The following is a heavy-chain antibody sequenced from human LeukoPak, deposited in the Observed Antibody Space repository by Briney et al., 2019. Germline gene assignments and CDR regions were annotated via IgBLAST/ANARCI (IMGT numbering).Heavy chain of an antibody. V-gene: IGHV1-2*02. Sequence: ASVKVSCKASGYTFTGYYMHWVRQAPGQGLEWMGWINPNSGGTNYAQKFQGRVTMTRDTSISSAYMELSRLRSDDTAVYYCARAHGSGGGGFDPWGQGTLVTVSS. CDR1: GYTFTGYY. D-gene: IGHD3-10*01. CDR3: ARAHGSGGGGFDP. CDR2: INPNSGGT. J-gene: IGHJ5*02.